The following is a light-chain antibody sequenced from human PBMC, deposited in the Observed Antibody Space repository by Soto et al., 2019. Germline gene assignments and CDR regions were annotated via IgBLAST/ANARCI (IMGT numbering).Light chain of an antibody. Sequence: QSALTQPASVSGSPGQSIIISCTGTSSDVGNYNLVSWYQQHPGKAPKLIIYDDSKRPSGVSNRFSGSKSGNTASLTISGLQAEDEADYYCCSYAASSTYVFGTGTKVTVL. J-gene: IGLJ1*01. CDR3: CSYAASSTYV. CDR2: DDS. CDR1: SSDVGNYNL. V-gene: IGLV2-23*01.